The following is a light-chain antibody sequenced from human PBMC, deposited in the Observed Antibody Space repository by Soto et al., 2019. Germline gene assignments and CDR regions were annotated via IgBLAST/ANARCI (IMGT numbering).Light chain of an antibody. J-gene: IGKJ5*01. CDR3: QQYAPSPAIT. CDR1: QSVSSNY. Sequence: ETVLTQSPGTLSLSPGERATLSCRASQSVSSNYLVWYQQKPGQAPRHLISGVSTRATGIPDRFSGSGSGTDFTLTISRLEPEDVAVYYCQQYAPSPAITFGQGTRVEIK. V-gene: IGKV3-20*01. CDR2: GVS.